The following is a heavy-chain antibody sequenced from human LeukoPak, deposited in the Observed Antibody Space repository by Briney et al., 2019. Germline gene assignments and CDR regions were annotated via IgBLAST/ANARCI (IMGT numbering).Heavy chain of an antibody. CDR1: GFTFSSYA. Sequence: PGGSLRLSCAASGFTFSSYAMSWVRQAPGKGLEWVSAISGSGGSTYYADSVKGRFAISRDNSKNTLYLQMNSLRAEDTAVYYCAKDSRNWGYYSYWGQGTLVTVSS. CDR3: AKDSRNWGYYSY. V-gene: IGHV3-23*01. CDR2: ISGSGGST. J-gene: IGHJ4*02. D-gene: IGHD7-27*01.